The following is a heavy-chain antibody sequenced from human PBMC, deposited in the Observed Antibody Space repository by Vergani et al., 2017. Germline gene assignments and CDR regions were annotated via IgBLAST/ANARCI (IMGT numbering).Heavy chain of an antibody. CDR1: GGAVNSGSNF. Sequence: QVQLQESGPRLVKPSETLSLTCSVSGGAVNSGSNFWTWIRQPAGKGLEWIGRTSTDGSTNYNPSLKSRVTVSVDTSKTQISLRLTSVTAEDTAVYYCARETVVTSWDGYRFHYMDVWGKGTTVTVSS. V-gene: IGHV4-61*02. CDR2: TSTDGST. D-gene: IGHD3-16*02. CDR3: ARETVVTSWDGYRFHYMDV. J-gene: IGHJ6*03.